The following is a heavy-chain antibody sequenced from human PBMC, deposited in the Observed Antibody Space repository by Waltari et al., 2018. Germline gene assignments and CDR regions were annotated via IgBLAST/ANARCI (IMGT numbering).Heavy chain of an antibody. J-gene: IGHJ5*02. CDR2: ISPSSGTA. Sequence: QFQLFQSGAKLKKPGSSVRVSCKAPGGTFSSYAISWVRQAPGQGVEWMGVISPSSGTAKYEQKCQGRVTINEDECTSTVEMERRRLRSEDTAEYDCERDHVDDGGSYWGWFDPWGQGTMVTVSS. CDR3: ERDHVDDGGSYWGWFDP. D-gene: IGHD1-26*01. V-gene: IGHV1-69*13. CDR1: GGTFSSYA.